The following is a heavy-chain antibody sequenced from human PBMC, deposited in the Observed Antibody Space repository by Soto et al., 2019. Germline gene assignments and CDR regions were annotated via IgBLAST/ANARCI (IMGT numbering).Heavy chain of an antibody. V-gene: IGHV3-23*01. J-gene: IGHJ4*02. CDR3: AKDRFRDTAMVDFDY. D-gene: IGHD5-18*01. CDR2: ISGSGGST. CDR1: GFTFSSYA. Sequence: QAWGSLRLSCAASGFTFSSYAMSWVRQAPGKGLEWVSAISGSGGSTYYADSVKGRFTISRDNSKNTLYLQMNSLRAEDTAVYYCAKDRFRDTAMVDFDYWGQGTLVTVSS.